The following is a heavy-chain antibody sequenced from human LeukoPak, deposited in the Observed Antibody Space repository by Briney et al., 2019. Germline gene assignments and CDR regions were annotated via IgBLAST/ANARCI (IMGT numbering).Heavy chain of an antibody. CDR1: GYTFTSYY. CDR3: AIGRYSGYDDGTEFDY. CDR2: INPNSGGT. D-gene: IGHD5-12*01. V-gene: IGHV1-2*02. Sequence: ASVKVFCKASGYTFTSYYMHWVLQAPGQGLEWMGWINPNSGGTNYAQMFQGRVTMTRDTSISTAYMELSRLRSDDTAVYYCAIGRYSGYDDGTEFDYWGQGTLVTVSS. J-gene: IGHJ4*02.